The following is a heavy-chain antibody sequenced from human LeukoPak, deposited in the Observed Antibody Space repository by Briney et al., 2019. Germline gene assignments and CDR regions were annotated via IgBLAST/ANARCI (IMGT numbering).Heavy chain of an antibody. Sequence: GGSLRLSCAASRLIFSDYYLTWIRQAPGKGLEWVSFIRSKAFGGTTEYAASAKGRFTISRDDSKSIAYLQMNSLRIEDTAVYYCATTMIITGYFDYWGQGILVTVSS. CDR3: ATTMIITGYFDY. V-gene: IGHV3-71*01. CDR1: RLIFSDYY. CDR2: IRSKAFGGTT. J-gene: IGHJ4*02. D-gene: IGHD3-22*01.